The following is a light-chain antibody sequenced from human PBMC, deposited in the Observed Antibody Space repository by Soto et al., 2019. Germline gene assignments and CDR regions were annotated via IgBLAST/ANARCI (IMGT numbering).Light chain of an antibody. CDR1: ESVSTN. V-gene: IGKV3-15*01. CDR2: GAS. J-gene: IGKJ5*01. CDR3: QQYGTSEII. Sequence: EIEMTQSPATLSLAPGERVTLSCRASESVSTNLAWYQQKAGQAPRLLIYGASTRATGIPARFSGSGSGTDFTLTISRLEPEDFSVFYCQQYGTSEIIFGQGTDWRL.